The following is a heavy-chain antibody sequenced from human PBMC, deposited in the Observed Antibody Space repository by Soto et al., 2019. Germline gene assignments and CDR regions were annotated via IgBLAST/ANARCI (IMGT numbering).Heavy chain of an antibody. V-gene: IGHV3-15*01. CDR1: GFTFNNAW. Sequence: EVQLVESGGGLVKPGESLRLSCAASGFTFNNAWMSWVRQAPGKGLEWVGRILSKTNGGTTDYAAPVNGRFTISRDDSTNTLYLQMNGLTTEDTAMYYCTTYNLGSLEYWGQGTLVTVSS. CDR2: ILSKTNGGTT. CDR3: TTYNLGSLEY. J-gene: IGHJ4*02. D-gene: IGHD3-10*01.